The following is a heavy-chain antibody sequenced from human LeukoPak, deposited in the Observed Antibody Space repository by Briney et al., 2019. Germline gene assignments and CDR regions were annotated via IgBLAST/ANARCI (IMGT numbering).Heavy chain of an antibody. V-gene: IGHV4-34*01. CDR2: INHSGST. CDR1: GGSFSGYY. CDR3: ARRREFRVTMVRGVKGQGAFDI. J-gene: IGHJ3*02. Sequence: PSETLSLTCAVYGGSFSGYYWSWIRQPPGKGLEWIGEINHSGSTNYNPSLKSRVTLSVDTSKNQFSLKLSSVTAADTAVYYCARRREFRVTMVRGVKGQGAFDIWGQGTMVTVSS. D-gene: IGHD3-10*01.